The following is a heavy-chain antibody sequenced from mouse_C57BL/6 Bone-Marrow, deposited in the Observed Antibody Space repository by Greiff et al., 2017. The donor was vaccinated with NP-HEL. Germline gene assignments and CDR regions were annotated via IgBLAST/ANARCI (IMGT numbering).Heavy chain of an antibody. V-gene: IGHV5-12*01. J-gene: IGHJ4*01. CDR1: GFTFSDYY. Sequence: EVQLVESGGGLVQPGGSLKLSCAASGFTFSDYYMYWVRQTPEKRLEWVAYISNGGGSTYYPETVKGRFTISRDNAQNTLYLQLSRLRCEDTDVYDCDRWNYNGSSYAMDYWGQGTAVTVSS. CDR3: DRWNYNGSSYAMDY. CDR2: ISNGGGST. D-gene: IGHD1-1*01.